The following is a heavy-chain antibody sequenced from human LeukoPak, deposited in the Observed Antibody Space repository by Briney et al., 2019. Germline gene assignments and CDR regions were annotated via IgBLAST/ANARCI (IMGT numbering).Heavy chain of an antibody. Sequence: ASVKVSCKTSGYTFIAYYVHWVRQAPGQGLEWMGWINPNTGDTTYAQQFQGRFTMTRDTSLSTVYMELSSLRSDDTAVYYCARVVFDGSISRRFDSWGQGTQVAVFS. CDR2: INPNTGDT. CDR3: ARVVFDGSISRRFDS. D-gene: IGHD3-3*02. V-gene: IGHV1-2*02. CDR1: GYTFIAYY. J-gene: IGHJ4*02.